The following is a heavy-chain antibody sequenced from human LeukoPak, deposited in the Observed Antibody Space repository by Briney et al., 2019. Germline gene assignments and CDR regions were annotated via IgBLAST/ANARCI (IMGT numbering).Heavy chain of an antibody. V-gene: IGHV3-9*03. D-gene: IGHD3-16*01. Sequence: GGSLRLXCAASGFTFDDYAMHWVRQAPGKGLEWVSGISWNSGSIGYADSVKGRFTISRDNAKNSLYLQMNSLRAEDMALYYCAKDMSRGGFDYWGQGTLVTVSS. CDR2: ISWNSGSI. J-gene: IGHJ4*02. CDR3: AKDMSRGGFDY. CDR1: GFTFDDYA.